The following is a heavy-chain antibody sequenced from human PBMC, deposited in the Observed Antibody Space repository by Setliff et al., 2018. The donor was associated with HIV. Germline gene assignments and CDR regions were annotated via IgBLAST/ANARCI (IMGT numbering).Heavy chain of an antibody. D-gene: IGHD2-15*01. CDR2: IHPSGSGT. CDR1: GYTFTSYY. V-gene: IGHV1-46*01. J-gene: IGHJ5*02. Sequence: ASVKVSCKASGYTFTSYYIHWVRQAPGQGLEWMGVIHPSGSGTSYAQSFQDRVTMTRDTSTSTVYMELSSLRSEDTAVYYCARVRYWSGGSCYGGEYWFDPWGQGTLVTVSS. CDR3: ARVRYWSGGSCYGGEYWFDP.